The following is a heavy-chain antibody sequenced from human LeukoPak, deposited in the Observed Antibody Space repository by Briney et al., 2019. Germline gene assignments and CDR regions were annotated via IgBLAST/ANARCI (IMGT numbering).Heavy chain of an antibody. V-gene: IGHV3-30*03. CDR3: ARRAGAYSHPYDY. CDR1: GFTFSSYG. CDR2: ISYDGSNK. Sequence: GGSLRLSCAASGFTFSSYGMHWVRQAPGKGLEWVAVISYDGSNKYYADSVKGRFTISRDNSKNTLYLQMNSLRAEDMAVYYCARRAGAYSHPYDYWGQGTLVTVSS. D-gene: IGHD4/OR15-4a*01. J-gene: IGHJ4*02.